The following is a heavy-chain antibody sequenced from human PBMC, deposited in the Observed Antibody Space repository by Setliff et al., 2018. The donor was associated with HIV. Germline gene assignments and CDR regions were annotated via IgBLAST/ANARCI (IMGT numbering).Heavy chain of an antibody. Sequence: KPGGSLRLSCAVSGFNFRGYNMNWVRQAPGKGLEWVSSISTSSTYTYYADSVKGRFTISRDNSKNTMFLQMNSLRVEDTAVYYCAKDVCSGAYCYAYYYYGMDVWGQGTMVTVSS. CDR2: ISTSSTYT. CDR3: AKDVCSGAYCYAYYYYGMDV. D-gene: IGHD2-15*01. CDR1: GFNFRGYN. V-gene: IGHV3-21*01. J-gene: IGHJ6*02.